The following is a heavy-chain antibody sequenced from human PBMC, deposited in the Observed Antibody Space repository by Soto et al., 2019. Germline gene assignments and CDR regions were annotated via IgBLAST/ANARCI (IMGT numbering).Heavy chain of an antibody. D-gene: IGHD2-2*01. J-gene: IGHJ4*02. CDR2: LSGSGGST. CDR1: GFTFSSYS. CDR3: ARRHCSSSTCPSNYRYFDY. Sequence: PGGSLRLSCAASGFTFSSYSISWVRQAPGKGLEWVSSLSGSGGSTYYTDSVKGRFTISRDNSKNTLYLQMNSLRAEDTAVYYCARRHCSSSTCPSNYRYFDYWGQGTLVTVSS. V-gene: IGHV3-23*01.